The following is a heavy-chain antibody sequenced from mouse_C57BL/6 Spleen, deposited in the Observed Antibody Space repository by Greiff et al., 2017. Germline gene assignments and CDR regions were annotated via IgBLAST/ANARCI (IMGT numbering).Heavy chain of an antibody. CDR1: GFTFSDYY. J-gene: IGHJ3*01. Sequence: DVMLVESGGGLVQPGGSLKLSCAASGFTFSDYYMYWVRQTPEKRLEWVAYISNGGGSTYYPDTVKGRFTISRDNAKNTLYLQMSRLKSEDTAMYYCASDRNYVWFAYWGQGTLVTVSA. CDR2: ISNGGGST. CDR3: ASDRNYVWFAY. V-gene: IGHV5-12*01. D-gene: IGHD2-1*01.